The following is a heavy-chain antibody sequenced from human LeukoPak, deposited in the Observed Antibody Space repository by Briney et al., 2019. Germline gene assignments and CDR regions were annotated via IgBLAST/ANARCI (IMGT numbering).Heavy chain of an antibody. V-gene: IGHV4-34*10. Sequence: NSSETLSLTCAVYGGSFSGYYCSWIRQPPGKGLEWIGEVHLDGRTNYNPSLESRLTMSVDVSENQVSLKLTSVTAADTAVYYCAREGGFYRPLDYSGQGTLVTVSS. CDR3: AREGGFYRPLDY. CDR1: GGSFSGYY. J-gene: IGHJ4*02. D-gene: IGHD3-3*01. CDR2: VHLDGRT.